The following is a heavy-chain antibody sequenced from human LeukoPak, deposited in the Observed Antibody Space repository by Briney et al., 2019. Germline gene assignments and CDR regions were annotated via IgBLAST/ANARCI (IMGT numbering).Heavy chain of an antibody. V-gene: IGHV4-34*01. D-gene: IGHD5-12*01. CDR3: ARQSGYDLN. CDR2: INHSGST. CDR1: GGSFSGYY. Sequence: PSETLSLTCAVYGGSFSGYYWSWIRQPPGKGLEWIGEINHSGSTNYNPSLKSRVTISVDTSKNQFSLKLSSVTAADTAVYYCARQSGYDLNWGQGTLVTVSS. J-gene: IGHJ4*02.